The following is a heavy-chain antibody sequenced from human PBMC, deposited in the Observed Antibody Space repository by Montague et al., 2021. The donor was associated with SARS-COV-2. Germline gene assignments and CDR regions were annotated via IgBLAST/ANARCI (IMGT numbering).Heavy chain of an antibody. V-gene: IGHV6-1*01. CDR1: GDSVSSNNAT. CDR2: SYYRFKWYH. D-gene: IGHD2-15*01. J-gene: IGHJ3*02. Sequence: CAISGDSVSSNNATCKWERQSSSIHLGRLGRSYYRFKWYHDYAISLKSRITINPDTSKNQFSLQLSSVAPEDTAVFYCARTTTRMLYPENAFDIWGQGTMVTVSS. CDR3: ARTTTRMLYPENAFDI.